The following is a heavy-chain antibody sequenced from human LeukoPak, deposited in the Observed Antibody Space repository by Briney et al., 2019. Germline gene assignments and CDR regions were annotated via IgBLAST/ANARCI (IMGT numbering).Heavy chain of an antibody. Sequence: SVKVSCKASGGTFSSYAISGVRQAPGQGLECMGRIFPIFATANYAQKLQGRVTITADESTSTAYMEMSSLRSEDTAVYYCARESGSYEAYFDYWGQGTLVTVSS. V-gene: IGHV1-69*15. CDR3: ARESGSYEAYFDY. J-gene: IGHJ4*02. CDR1: GGTFSSYA. D-gene: IGHD1-26*01. CDR2: IFPIFATA.